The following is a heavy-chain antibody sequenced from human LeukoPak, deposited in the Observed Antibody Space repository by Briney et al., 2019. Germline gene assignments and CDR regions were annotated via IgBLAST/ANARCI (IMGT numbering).Heavy chain of an antibody. CDR2: MNPNSGNS. D-gene: IGHD1-14*01. J-gene: IGHJ3*02. V-gene: IGHV1-8*03. CDR1: GYTFTSYD. CDR3: ARDPYGTDAFDI. Sequence: GASVKVSCKASGYTFTSYDINWVRQATGQGLEWMGWMNPNSGNSGYAQKLQGRVTITRNTSISTAYMELSSLRSEDTAVYYCARDPYGTDAFDIWGQGTMVTVSS.